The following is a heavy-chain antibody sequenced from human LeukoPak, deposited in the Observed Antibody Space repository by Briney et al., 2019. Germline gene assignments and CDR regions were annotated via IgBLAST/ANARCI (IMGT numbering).Heavy chain of an antibody. CDR3: TRHTIAAAGTAGDY. Sequence: GGSLKLSCAASGLTFSGSSIHWVRQASGKGLQWVGRRSKANSYATAYAASVKGRFTISRDDSKNTAYLQMNSLKSEDTAAYYCTRHTIAAAGTAGDYWGQGTLVTVSS. V-gene: IGHV3-73*01. D-gene: IGHD6-13*01. J-gene: IGHJ4*02. CDR2: RSKANSYAT. CDR1: GLTFSGSS.